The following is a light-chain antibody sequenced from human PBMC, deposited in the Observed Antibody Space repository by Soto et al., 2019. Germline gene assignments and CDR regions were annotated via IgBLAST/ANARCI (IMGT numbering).Light chain of an antibody. J-gene: IGKJ2*01. CDR2: DAS. CDR3: HQYNSWPPGT. CDR1: QSISSSY. V-gene: IGKV3-15*01. Sequence: EIVLTQSPGTLSLSPGERATLSCSASQSISSSYLAWYQQKPGQAPRLLIYDASTRATGIPARFSGSGSGTEFTLTISSLQSEDFALYYCHQYNSWPPGTFGQGTKVDI.